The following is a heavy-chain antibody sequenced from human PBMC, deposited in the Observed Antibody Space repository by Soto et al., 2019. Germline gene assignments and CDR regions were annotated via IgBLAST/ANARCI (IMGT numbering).Heavy chain of an antibody. CDR2: IYDSGST. D-gene: IGHD5-12*01. J-gene: IGHJ4*02. CDR3: ARGLTAGGFDLGFDY. CDR1: GGSISSSY. V-gene: IGHV4-59*01. Sequence: QVQLQESGPGLVKPSETLSLTCTVSGGSISSSYWSWIRQPPGKGLEWIGYIYDSGSTNYNPSLKSRVTISVDTSKHQFSLKLSSVTAADTAVYYCARGLTAGGFDLGFDYWGQGTLVTVSS.